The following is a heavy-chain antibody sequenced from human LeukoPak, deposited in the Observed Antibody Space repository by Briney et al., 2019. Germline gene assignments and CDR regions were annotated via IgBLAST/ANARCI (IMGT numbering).Heavy chain of an antibody. V-gene: IGHV4-4*09. J-gene: IGHJ5*02. D-gene: IGHD1-1*01. CDR1: GGSISSYY. Sequence: SETLSLTCTVSGGSISSYYWSWIRQPPGKGLEWIGYIYTSGSTNDNPSLKSRVTISVDTSKNQFSLKLSSVTAADTAGDYCSRLENGFDPWGQGTLVTVSS. CDR3: SRLENGFDP. CDR2: IYTSGST.